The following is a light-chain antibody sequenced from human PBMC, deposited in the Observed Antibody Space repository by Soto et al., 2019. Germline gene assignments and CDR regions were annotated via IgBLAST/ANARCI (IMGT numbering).Light chain of an antibody. Sequence: DVVLTQSPLSLPATLGQPASISCRSSQSLVHSDGNTYLSWFQQRPGQSPRRLIYKVSNWHSGVHDRLSGSVSGTDFTLKISRVEAEDFWFYYCMQATYWPLPFGQGTKVDI. CDR3: MQATYWPLP. CDR2: KVS. J-gene: IGKJ1*01. V-gene: IGKV2-30*02. CDR1: QSLVHSDGNTY.